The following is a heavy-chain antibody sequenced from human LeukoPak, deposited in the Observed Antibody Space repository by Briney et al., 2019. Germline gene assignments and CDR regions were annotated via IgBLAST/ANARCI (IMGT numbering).Heavy chain of an antibody. CDR2: IYYSGAT. V-gene: IGHV4-39*01. Sequence: SETLSLTCTIPGGSISSSSYYWGWIRQPPGKGLEGIGSIYYSGATYYNPSLRSRVTISVDTSQNHFSLTVSSVTAADTAVYYCARHPRILGYCSGGSCYALDFWGQGALVTVSS. CDR3: ARHPRILGYCSGGSCYALDF. J-gene: IGHJ4*02. CDR1: GGSISSSSYY. D-gene: IGHD2-15*01.